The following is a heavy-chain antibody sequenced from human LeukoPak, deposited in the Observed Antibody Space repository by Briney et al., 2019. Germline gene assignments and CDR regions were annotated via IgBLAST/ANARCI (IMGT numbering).Heavy chain of an antibody. CDR3: AKDLGGGSGCYDL. V-gene: IGHV3-30-3*01. Sequence: GGSLRLSCAASGFTFSSYAMHWVRQAPGKGLEWVAVISYDGSNKYYADSVQGRFTISRDNSKNTLYLQMNSLRAEDTAVYYCAKDLGGGSGCYDLWGRGTLVTVSS. CDR2: ISYDGSNK. J-gene: IGHJ2*01. CDR1: GFTFSSYA. D-gene: IGHD6-19*01.